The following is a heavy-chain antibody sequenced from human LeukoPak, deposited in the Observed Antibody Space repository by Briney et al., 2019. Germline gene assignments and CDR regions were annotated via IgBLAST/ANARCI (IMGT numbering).Heavy chain of an antibody. D-gene: IGHD4-23*01. V-gene: IGHV4-59*08. CDR2: SYFTGNP. CDR3: AGLRSTVAWASFDY. CDR1: GSIISYY. J-gene: IGHJ4*02. Sequence: SETLSLTCVVSGSIISYYWTWMRRHPGKGVEWIGRSYFTGNPNYNPSLKSRVTISIDPPKNQFSLNLTSVTAADTAVYYCAGLRSTVAWASFDYWGQGILVTVSS.